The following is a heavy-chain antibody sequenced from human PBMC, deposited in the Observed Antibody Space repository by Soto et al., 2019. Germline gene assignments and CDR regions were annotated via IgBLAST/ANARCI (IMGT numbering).Heavy chain of an antibody. Sequence: QVQLVQSGAEVKKPGASVTVSCRASGDTFTGYYMHCVRQAPGQGLEWMGWINPNSVVTKYAPKFQGWVTMTRDTSIRTVYMQLSRLRSDDTAVYYCARESGGATATLDYYYFYMDVWGTGTTVTVSS. CDR3: ARESGGATATLDYYYFYMDV. D-gene: IGHD5-12*01. CDR1: GDTFTGYY. CDR2: INPNSVVT. J-gene: IGHJ6*03. V-gene: IGHV1-2*04.